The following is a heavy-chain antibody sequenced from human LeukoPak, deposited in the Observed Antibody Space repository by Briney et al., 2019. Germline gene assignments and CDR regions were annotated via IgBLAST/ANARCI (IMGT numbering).Heavy chain of an antibody. V-gene: IGHV3-23*01. D-gene: IGHD4-11*01. CDR2: LSNSGDLT. CDR3: AKDVSVTTPYFFDY. Sequence: GGSLRLSCAASGFTSSSYAMSWVRQAPGKGLEWVSALSNSGDLTYYADSVKGRFTISRDNSKNTLYLQMDSLRAEDTAIYYCAKDVSVTTPYFFDYWGQGTLVTVSS. J-gene: IGHJ4*02. CDR1: GFTSSSYA.